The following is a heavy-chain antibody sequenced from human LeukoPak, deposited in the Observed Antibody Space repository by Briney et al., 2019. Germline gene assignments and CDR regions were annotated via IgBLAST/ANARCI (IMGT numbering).Heavy chain of an antibody. D-gene: IGHD6-6*01. V-gene: IGHV3-30*02. CDR3: ARDRWSSSSSEGAFDI. CDR2: IRSDGSNK. Sequence: GGSLRLSCAASGFTFSSYGMHWVRQAPGKGLEWVAFIRSDGSNKYYADSVKGRFTISRDNSKNTLYLQMNSLRPEDTAVYYCARDRWSSSSSEGAFDIWGQGTMVTVSS. J-gene: IGHJ3*02. CDR1: GFTFSSYG.